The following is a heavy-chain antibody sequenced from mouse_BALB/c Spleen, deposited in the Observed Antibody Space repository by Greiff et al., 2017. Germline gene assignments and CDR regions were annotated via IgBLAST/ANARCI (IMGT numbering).Heavy chain of an antibody. Sequence: VQLQQSGAELARPGASVKLSCKASGYTFTDYYINWVKQRTGQGLEWIGEIYPGSGNTYYNEKFKGKATLTADKSSSTAYMQLSSLTSEDSAVYFCARDGSYRLDYWGQGTTLTVSS. J-gene: IGHJ2*01. D-gene: IGHD2-12*01. CDR1: GYTFTDYY. CDR2: IYPGSGNT. V-gene: IGHV1-77*01. CDR3: ARDGSYRLDY.